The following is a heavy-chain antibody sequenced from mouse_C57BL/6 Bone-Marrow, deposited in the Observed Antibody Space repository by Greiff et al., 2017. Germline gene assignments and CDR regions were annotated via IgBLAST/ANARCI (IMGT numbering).Heavy chain of an antibody. CDR3: ACDHYDGYYYGIYYYAMDY. J-gene: IGHJ4*01. D-gene: IGHD2-3*01. CDR1: GYTFTEYT. V-gene: IGHV1-62-2*01. Sequence: QVQLKQSGAELVKPGASVKLSCKASGYTFTEYTIHWVKQRSGQGLEWIGWFYPGGGSIKYNEKFKDKATLTADKSSSTVYMELSRLTSEYSAVYIWACDHYDGYYYGIYYYAMDYWGQGTSVTVSS. CDR2: FYPGGGSI.